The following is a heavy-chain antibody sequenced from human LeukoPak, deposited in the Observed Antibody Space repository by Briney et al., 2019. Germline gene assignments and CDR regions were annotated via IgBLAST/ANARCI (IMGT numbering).Heavy chain of an antibody. CDR1: GFTFTSSA. V-gene: IGHV1-58*02. CDR3: AAGVEAWEWELLSYAFDI. Sequence: SVKVSCKASGFTFTSSAMQWVRQARGQRLEWIGWIVVGSGNTNYAQKFQERVTITRDMSTSTAYMELSSLRSEDTAVYYCAAGVEAWEWELLSYAFDIWGQGTMVTVSS. D-gene: IGHD1-26*01. J-gene: IGHJ3*02. CDR2: IVVGSGNT.